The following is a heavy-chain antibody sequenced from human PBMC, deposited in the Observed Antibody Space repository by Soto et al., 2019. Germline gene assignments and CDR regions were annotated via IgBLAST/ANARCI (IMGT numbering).Heavy chain of an antibody. J-gene: IGHJ4*02. V-gene: IGHV3-23*01. Sequence: GGSLRLSCEGSGFTFGSHSMTWVRQAPGKGLEWVSAIDGNGTSKYYADSVKGRFTISRDNSKNTLYLRMNSLGPEDTAVYFCAKDYEFFGNWGQGTLVTVSS. CDR2: IDGNGTSK. CDR1: GFTFGSHS. CDR3: AKDYEFFGN. D-gene: IGHD3-3*01.